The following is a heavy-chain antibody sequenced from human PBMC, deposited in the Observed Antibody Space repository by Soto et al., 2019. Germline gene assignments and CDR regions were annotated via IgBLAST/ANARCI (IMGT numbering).Heavy chain of an antibody. J-gene: IGHJ6*03. CDR1: GFTFSNAW. CDR3: TTDGNCSSTSCYIFYYMDV. V-gene: IGHV3-15*01. Sequence: GGSLRLSCAASGFTFSNAWMSWVRQAPGKGLEWVGRIKSKTDGGTTDYAAPVKGRFTISRDDSKNTLYLQMNSLKTEDTAVYYCTTDGNCSSTSCYIFYYMDVWGKGTTVTVSS. CDR2: IKSKTDGGTT. D-gene: IGHD2-2*02.